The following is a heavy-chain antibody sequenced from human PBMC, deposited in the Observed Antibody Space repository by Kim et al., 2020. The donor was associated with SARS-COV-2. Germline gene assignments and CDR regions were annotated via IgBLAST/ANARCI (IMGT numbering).Heavy chain of an antibody. V-gene: IGHV4-59*01. CDR2: IYYSGST. CDR3: ARDVGEAAAGTEWFDP. J-gene: IGHJ5*02. Sequence: SETLSLTCTVSGGSISSYYWSWIRQPPGKGLEWIGYIYYSGSTNYNPSLKSRVTISVDTSKNQFSLKLSSVTAADTAVYYCARDVGEAAAGTEWFDPWGQGTLVTVSS. CDR1: GGSISSYY. D-gene: IGHD6-13*01.